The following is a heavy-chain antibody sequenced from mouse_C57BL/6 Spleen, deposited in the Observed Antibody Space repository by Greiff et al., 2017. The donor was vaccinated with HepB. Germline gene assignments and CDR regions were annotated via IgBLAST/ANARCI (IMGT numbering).Heavy chain of an antibody. V-gene: IGHV1-50*01. Sequence: VQLQQPGAELVKPGASVKLSCKASGYTFTSYWMQWVKQRPGQGLEWIGEIDPSDSYTNYNQKFKGKATLTVNTSSSTAYRQLSSLTSEDSAVYYCARSGAGGRGAMDYWGQGTSVTVSS. D-gene: IGHD3-3*01. CDR1: GYTFTSYW. J-gene: IGHJ4*01. CDR2: IDPSDSYT. CDR3: ARSGAGGRGAMDY.